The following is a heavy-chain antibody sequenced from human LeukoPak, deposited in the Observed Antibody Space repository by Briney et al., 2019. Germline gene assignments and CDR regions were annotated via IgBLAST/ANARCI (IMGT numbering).Heavy chain of an antibody. Sequence: GGSLRLSCAASGFTFDDYGMSWVRHAPGKGLEWVSGINWNGGSTGYADSVKGRFTISRDNAKNSLYLQMNSLRAEDTALYYCARGYSSSWTHAFDIWGQGTMVTVSS. J-gene: IGHJ3*02. CDR2: INWNGGST. D-gene: IGHD6-13*01. V-gene: IGHV3-20*04. CDR3: ARGYSSSWTHAFDI. CDR1: GFTFDDYG.